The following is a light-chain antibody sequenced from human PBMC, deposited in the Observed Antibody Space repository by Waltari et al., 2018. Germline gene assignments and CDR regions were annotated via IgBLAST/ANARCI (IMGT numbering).Light chain of an antibody. CDR1: QSFSNN. Sequence: EVVMTQSPATLSVSPGERATLSCRASQSFSNNLAWYQQKPGQVPRLLIYGASTRATGIPARFRGSGSGTEFILTISSLQSEDFAVYYCHHYNNWPPWTFGQGTKVEIK. J-gene: IGKJ1*01. CDR3: HHYNNWPPWT. V-gene: IGKV3-15*01. CDR2: GAS.